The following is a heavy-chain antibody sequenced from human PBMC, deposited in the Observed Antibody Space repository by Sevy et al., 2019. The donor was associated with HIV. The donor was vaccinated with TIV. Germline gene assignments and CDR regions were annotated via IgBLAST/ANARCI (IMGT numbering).Heavy chain of an antibody. V-gene: IGHV3-20*01. J-gene: IGHJ4*02. CDR1: GFTFSSYE. Sequence: GGSLRLSCAASGFTFSSYEMNWVRQAPGKGLEWVSGINWNGGSTGYADSVKGRFTISRDNAKNSLYLQMNSLRAEDTALYHCARDMDDSSGYDYWGQGTLVTVSS. CDR3: ARDMDDSSGYDY. CDR2: INWNGGST. D-gene: IGHD3-22*01.